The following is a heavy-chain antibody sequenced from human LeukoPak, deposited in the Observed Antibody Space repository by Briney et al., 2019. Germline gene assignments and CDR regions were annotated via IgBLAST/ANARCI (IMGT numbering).Heavy chain of an antibody. D-gene: IGHD6-13*01. Sequence: ASVKVSCKASGYTFTSYGISWVRQAPGQGLEWMGWISAYNGNTNYAQKLQGRVTMTTDTSTSTAYMELRSLRSDDTAVYYCARGDSSWEPNYYYYMDVWGKGTTVTISS. CDR3: ARGDSSWEPNYYYYMDV. J-gene: IGHJ6*03. CDR2: ISAYNGNT. V-gene: IGHV1-18*01. CDR1: GYTFTSYG.